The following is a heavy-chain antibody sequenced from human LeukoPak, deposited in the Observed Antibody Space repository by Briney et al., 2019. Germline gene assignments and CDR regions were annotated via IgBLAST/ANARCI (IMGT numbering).Heavy chain of an antibody. V-gene: IGHV4-31*03. D-gene: IGHD3-22*01. J-gene: IGHJ3*02. CDR2: IYYSGST. Sequence: SETLSLTCTVSGGSISSGGYYWSWISQHPGKGLEWIGYIYYSGSTYYNPSLKSRVTISVDTSKNQFSLKLSSVTAADTAVYYCARGYSSGYPDAFDIWGQGTMVTVSS. CDR3: ARGYSSGYPDAFDI. CDR1: GGSISSGGYY.